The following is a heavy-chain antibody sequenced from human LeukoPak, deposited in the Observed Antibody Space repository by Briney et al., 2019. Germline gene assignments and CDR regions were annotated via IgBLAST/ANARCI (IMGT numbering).Heavy chain of an antibody. D-gene: IGHD6-19*01. CDR3: AKEIYSSGWSYCDH. J-gene: IGHJ4*01. Sequence: GGSLRLSCAASGFTFSNSAMSWVRQAPGKGLEWVSTISGSGITTYYADSVKGRFTISRDNYKNTLYLQMNSLRDEDTAVYYCAKEIYSSGWSYCDHGGHRTLVTVPS. V-gene: IGHV3-23*01. CDR1: GFTFSNSA. CDR2: ISGSGITT.